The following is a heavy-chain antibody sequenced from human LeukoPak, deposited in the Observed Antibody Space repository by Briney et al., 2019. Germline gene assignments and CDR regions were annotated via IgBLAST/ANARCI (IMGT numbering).Heavy chain of an antibody. Sequence: SVKVFCKASGGTLFSYAIRCMRQAPGQWLEWMGGIIPILGTANYAQKFQGRVTITADESTSTAYMELSSLRSEDTAVYYCARDPQWYGVHFDYWGQGTLVTVSS. CDR3: ARDPQWYGVHFDY. CDR2: IIPILGTA. J-gene: IGHJ4*02. D-gene: IGHD3-10*01. V-gene: IGHV1-69*01. CDR1: GGTLFSYA.